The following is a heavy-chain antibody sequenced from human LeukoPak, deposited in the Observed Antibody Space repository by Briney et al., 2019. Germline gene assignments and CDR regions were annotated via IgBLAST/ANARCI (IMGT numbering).Heavy chain of an antibody. CDR1: GYTFTNYG. D-gene: IGHD6-13*01. CDR3: ARCCSSWYCLDY. J-gene: IGHJ4*02. CDR2: ISVYIGNT. V-gene: IGHV1-18*01. Sequence: ASVKVSCKTSGYTFTNYGISWVRQAPGQGLEWMGWISVYIGNTNYAQNFHGRVTVTTDASTSTAYMDLGSLRSDDTAVYYCARCCSSWYCLDYWGQGTLVTVSS.